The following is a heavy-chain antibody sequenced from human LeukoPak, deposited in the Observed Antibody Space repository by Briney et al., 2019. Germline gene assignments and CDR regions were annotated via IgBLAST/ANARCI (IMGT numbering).Heavy chain of an antibody. V-gene: IGHV3-7*01. J-gene: IGHJ4*02. Sequence: PGGSLRLSCAASGFTFSSYWMSWVRQAPGKGLEWVANIKQDGSEKYYVDSVKGRFTISRDNAKNSLYLQMNSLRAEDTAVYYCARDGFYCSGGSCYSDHWGQGTLVTVSS. CDR3: ARDGFYCSGGSCYSDH. CDR2: IKQDGSEK. CDR1: GFTFSSYW. D-gene: IGHD2-15*01.